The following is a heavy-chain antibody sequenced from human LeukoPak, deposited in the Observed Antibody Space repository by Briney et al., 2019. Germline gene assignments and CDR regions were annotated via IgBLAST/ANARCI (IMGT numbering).Heavy chain of an antibody. CDR3: ARAGLPRGLVLEAPISSYYMDV. CDR2: ISGIDTYI. Sequence: GGSLRLSCAASGFPFSVSAMSWVRQAPGKGLGWIASISGIDTYIFYADSVKGRFTISRDIAKNSLHLQMNSLRADDTAIYYCARAGLPRGLVLEAPISSYYMDVWGNGTAVAVSS. CDR1: GFPFSVSA. D-gene: IGHD3/OR15-3a*01. J-gene: IGHJ6*03. V-gene: IGHV3-21*01.